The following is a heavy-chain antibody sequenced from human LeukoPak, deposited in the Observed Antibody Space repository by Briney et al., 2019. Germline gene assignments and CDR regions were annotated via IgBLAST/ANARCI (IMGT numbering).Heavy chain of an antibody. Sequence: KSGGSLRLSCAASGFTFSSYAMSWVRQAPGKGLEWVSSISSSSSYIYYADSVKGRFTISRDNAKNSLYLQMNSLRAEDTAVYYCARELRGYGMDVWGQGTTVTVSS. J-gene: IGHJ6*02. CDR1: GFTFSSYA. CDR3: ARELRGYGMDV. CDR2: ISSSSSYI. V-gene: IGHV3-21*01. D-gene: IGHD3-3*01.